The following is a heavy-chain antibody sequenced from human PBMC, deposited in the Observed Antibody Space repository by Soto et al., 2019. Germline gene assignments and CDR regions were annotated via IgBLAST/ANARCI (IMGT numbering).Heavy chain of an antibody. V-gene: IGHV4-31*03. CDR1: GGSISSGGYY. Sequence: PSETLSLTCTVSGGSISSGGYYWSWIRQHPGKGLEWIGYIYYSGSTYYNPSLKSRVTISVDTSKNQFSLKLSSVTAADTAVYYCARDHRVVGSLRYYYGIDVWGQGTTVTVSS. CDR2: IYYSGST. D-gene: IGHD2-15*01. J-gene: IGHJ6*02. CDR3: ARDHRVVGSLRYYYGIDV.